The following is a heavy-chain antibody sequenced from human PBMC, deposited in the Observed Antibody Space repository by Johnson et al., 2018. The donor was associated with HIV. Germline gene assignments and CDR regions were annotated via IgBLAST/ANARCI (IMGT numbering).Heavy chain of an antibody. CDR3: TKGFRAAAGTGDAVDI. J-gene: IGHJ3*02. V-gene: IGHV3-30-3*01. CDR2: ISYDGSNK. D-gene: IGHD6-13*01. Sequence: QVQLVESGGGVVQPGRSLRLSCAASGFTFSSYAMHWVRQAPGKGLEWVAVISYDGSNKYYADSVKGRFTISRDNSKNTLYLQMNSLRAEDTAVYYCTKGFRAAAGTGDAVDIWGQGTMVTVSS. CDR1: GFTFSSYA.